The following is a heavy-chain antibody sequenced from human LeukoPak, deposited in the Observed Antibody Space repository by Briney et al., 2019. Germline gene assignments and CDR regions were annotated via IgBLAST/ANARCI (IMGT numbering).Heavy chain of an antibody. Sequence: GASVKVSCKASGGTFSSYAISWVRQATGQGLEWMGWMNPNTGNTDYAQKFQGRVTMTRNTSISTAYMELSSLRSEDTAVYYCARDGFTLWGNWFDPWGQGTLVTVSS. D-gene: IGHD3-10*01. CDR3: ARDGFTLWGNWFDP. J-gene: IGHJ5*02. CDR2: MNPNTGNT. CDR1: GGTFSSYA. V-gene: IGHV1-8*02.